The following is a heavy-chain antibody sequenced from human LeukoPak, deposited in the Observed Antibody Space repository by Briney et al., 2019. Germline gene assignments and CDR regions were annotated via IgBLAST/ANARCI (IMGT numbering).Heavy chain of an antibody. J-gene: IGHJ4*02. CDR1: GGSISNYY. CDR3: ARYSGYDGWFFDH. Sequence: SETLSLTRTVSGGSISNYYWGWMRQSPEKGLEWIGYIYYTGSANYNPSLKSRVTIAVDTSTNHFSLKLTSVTAADTALYYCARYSGYDGWFFDHWGQGSLVTVSS. D-gene: IGHD5-12*01. V-gene: IGHV4-59*01. CDR2: IYYTGSA.